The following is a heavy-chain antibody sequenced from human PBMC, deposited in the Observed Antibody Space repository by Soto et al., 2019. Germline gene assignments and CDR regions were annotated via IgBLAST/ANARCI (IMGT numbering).Heavy chain of an antibody. CDR1: GFIFSNYG. J-gene: IGHJ4*01. Sequence: PGGSLRLSCAASGFIFSNYGMHWVRQAPGKGLEWLAIISNDGTDKFYADSVKGRFSVSRDNSKSTPSLQMNSLRSDDTALYYCATAVAGAYWGHGTLVTVS. D-gene: IGHD6-19*01. V-gene: IGHV3-30*03. CDR3: ATAVAGAY. CDR2: ISNDGTDK.